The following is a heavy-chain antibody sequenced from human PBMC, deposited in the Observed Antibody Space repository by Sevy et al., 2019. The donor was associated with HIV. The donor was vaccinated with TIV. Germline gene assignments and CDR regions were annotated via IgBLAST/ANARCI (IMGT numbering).Heavy chain of an antibody. CDR1: GYTFTGYY. V-gene: IGHV1-2*06. D-gene: IGHD3-10*01. Sequence: ASVKVSCKASGYTFTGYYMHWVRQAPGQGLEWMGRINPNSGGTNYAQKFQGRVTMTRATSISTAYMELSRLRSDDTAVYYCARVSVTMVRGVIISGSSDAFDIWGQGTMVTVSS. J-gene: IGHJ3*02. CDR3: ARVSVTMVRGVIISGSSDAFDI. CDR2: INPNSGGT.